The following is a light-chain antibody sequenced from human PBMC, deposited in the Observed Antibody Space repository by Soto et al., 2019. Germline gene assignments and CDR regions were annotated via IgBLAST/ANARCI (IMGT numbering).Light chain of an antibody. J-gene: IGKJ2*01. V-gene: IGKV1-39*01. CDR3: QQSYSTPMYT. CDR1: QTISSY. CDR2: AAS. Sequence: DIQMTQSPSSLSASVGDRVTITCRASQTISSYLNWYQQKPGKAPKLLIYAASSLQSGVPSRFSGSGSGTDFTLRISSLQPEDFATYYCQQSYSTPMYTFGQGTKVDIK.